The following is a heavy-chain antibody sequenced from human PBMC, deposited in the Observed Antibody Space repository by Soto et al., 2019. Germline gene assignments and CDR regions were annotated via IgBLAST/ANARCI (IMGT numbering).Heavy chain of an antibody. D-gene: IGHD3-22*01. CDR1: GFSLSTSGMC. J-gene: IGHJ4*02. V-gene: IGHV2-70*01. CDR3: ARSSYYYDSSGYYAYYFDY. Sequence: SGPTLVNPTQTLTLTCTFSGFSLSTSGMCVSWIRQPPGKALEWLALIDWDDDIYYSTSLKTRLTISKDTSKNQVVLTMTNMDPVDTATYYCARSSYYYDSSGYYAYYFDYWGQGTLVTVSS. CDR2: IDWDDDI.